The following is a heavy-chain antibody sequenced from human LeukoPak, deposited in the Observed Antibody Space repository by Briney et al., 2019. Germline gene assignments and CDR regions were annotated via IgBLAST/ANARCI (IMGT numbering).Heavy chain of an antibody. D-gene: IGHD3-16*02. CDR1: GGSFSGYY. Sequence: PSETLSLTCAVYGGSFSGYYWSWIRQPPGKGLEWIGEINHSGSTNYNPSLKRRVTISVDTSKNQFSLMRMSVTTADTAVYYCARHYVWGSYRTYYFDYWGQGTLVTVSS. CDR2: INHSGST. V-gene: IGHV4-34*01. CDR3: ARHYVWGSYRTYYFDY. J-gene: IGHJ4*01.